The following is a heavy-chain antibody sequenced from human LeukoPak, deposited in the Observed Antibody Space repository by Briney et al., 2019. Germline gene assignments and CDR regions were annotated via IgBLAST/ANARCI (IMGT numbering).Heavy chain of an antibody. CDR1: GFTFDDYA. V-gene: IGHV3-9*03. CDR3: AKGIGEKELELRDAFDI. Sequence: PGGSLRLSCAASGFTFDDYAMHWVRQAPGKGLEWVSGISWNSGSIGYADSVKGRFTISRDNAKNSLYLQMNSLRAEDMALYYCAKGIGEKELELRDAFDIWGQGTMVTVSS. CDR2: ISWNSGSI. D-gene: IGHD1-7*01. J-gene: IGHJ3*02.